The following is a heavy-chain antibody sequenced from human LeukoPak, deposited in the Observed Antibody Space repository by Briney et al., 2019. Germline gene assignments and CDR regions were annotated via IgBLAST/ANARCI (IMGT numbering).Heavy chain of an antibody. CDR1: GGSFSGYY. CDR2: INHSGST. Sequence: SETLSLTCAVYGGSFSGYYWSWIRQPPGKGLEWIGEINHSGSTNYNPSLKSRVTISVDTSKNQFSLKLSSVTAADTAVYYCARGGTYYYGSGSYSRFDYWGQGILVTVSS. CDR3: ARGGTYYYGSGSYSRFDY. V-gene: IGHV4-34*01. D-gene: IGHD3-10*01. J-gene: IGHJ4*02.